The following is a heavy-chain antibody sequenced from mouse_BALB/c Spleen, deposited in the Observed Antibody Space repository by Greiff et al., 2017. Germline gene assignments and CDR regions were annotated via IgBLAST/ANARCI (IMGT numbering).Heavy chain of an antibody. Sequence: EVKVVESGGGLVKPGGSLKLSCAASGFTFSDYYMYWVRQTPEKRLEWVATISDGGSYTYYPDSVKGRFTISRDNAKNNLYLQMSSLKSEDTAMYYCARQLGLFYAMDYWGQGTSVTVSS. CDR3: ARQLGLFYAMDY. CDR1: GFTFSDYY. V-gene: IGHV5-4*02. J-gene: IGHJ4*01. CDR2: ISDGGSYT. D-gene: IGHD3-1*01.